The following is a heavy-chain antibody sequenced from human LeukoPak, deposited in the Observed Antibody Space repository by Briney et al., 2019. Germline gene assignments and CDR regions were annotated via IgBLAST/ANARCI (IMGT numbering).Heavy chain of an antibody. CDR1: GGSISSGRHY. CDR3: ARVDGSCAGGSCPSGNWFDP. J-gene: IGHJ5*02. CDR2: IYTSGST. V-gene: IGHV4-61*02. Sequence: SQTLSLTCQVSGGSISSGRHYWSWIRQPAGKGLEWIGRIYTSGSTNYNPSLKSRVTISLDTSKNQFSLKLSSVTAADTAVYYCARVDGSCAGGSCPSGNWFDPWGQGTLVTVSS. D-gene: IGHD2-15*01.